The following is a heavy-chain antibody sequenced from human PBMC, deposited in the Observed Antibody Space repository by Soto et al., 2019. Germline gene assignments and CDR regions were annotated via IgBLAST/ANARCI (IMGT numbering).Heavy chain of an antibody. V-gene: IGHV3-23*01. CDR2: ISGSGGTT. Sequence: EVPLLESGGGLVQPGGSLRLSCAASGFTFSTYAMTWVRQAPGKGLEWVSGISGSGGTTHYADSVKGRFTISRDNSKNSLYLQMNSLRDDDTGVYYCAKLGTTMVTYWNFDLWGRGTLVTVSS. D-gene: IGHD1-7*01. CDR3: AKLGTTMVTYWNFDL. J-gene: IGHJ2*01. CDR1: GFTFSTYA.